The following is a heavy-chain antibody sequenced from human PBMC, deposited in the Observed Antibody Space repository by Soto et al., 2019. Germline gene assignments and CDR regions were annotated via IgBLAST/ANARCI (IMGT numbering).Heavy chain of an antibody. CDR3: AKASYGYPGPSHDY. Sequence: PEGSVRLSCAASGFTFSSYAMSWVRQAPGKGLEWVSAISGSGGSTYYADSVKGRFTISRDNSKNTLYLQMNSLRAEDTAVYYCAKASYGYPGPSHDYWGQGTLVTVSS. CDR2: ISGSGGST. V-gene: IGHV3-23*01. J-gene: IGHJ4*02. D-gene: IGHD5-18*01. CDR1: GFTFSSYA.